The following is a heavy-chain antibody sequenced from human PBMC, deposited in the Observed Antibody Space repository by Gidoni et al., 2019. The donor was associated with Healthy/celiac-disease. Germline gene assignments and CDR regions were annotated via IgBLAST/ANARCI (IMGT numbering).Heavy chain of an antibody. CDR2: ISGSGGST. V-gene: IGHV3-23*01. CDR1: GFTFSRYA. Sequence: EVQLLESGGGLVQPGGSLRLSCAASGFTFSRYAMSWVRQAPGKGLEWVSAISGSGGSTYYADSVKGRFTISRDNSKNTLYLQMNSLRAEDTAVYYCAKYAPYCSSTSCGGFDYWGQGTLVTVSS. D-gene: IGHD2-2*01. CDR3: AKYAPYCSSTSCGGFDY. J-gene: IGHJ4*02.